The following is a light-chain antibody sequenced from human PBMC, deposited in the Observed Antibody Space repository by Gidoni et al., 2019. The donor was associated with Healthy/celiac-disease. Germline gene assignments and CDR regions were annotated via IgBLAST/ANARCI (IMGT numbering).Light chain of an antibody. J-gene: IGKJ5*01. CDR1: QSVSSSY. Sequence: EIVFTQSPGTLSLSPGERATLSCSARQSVSSSYLAWYQQKPGQAPRLLIYGASSRATGIPDRFSGSGSGTDFTITISRLEPEDFAVYYCQQYGSSITFGQGTRLEIK. V-gene: IGKV3-20*01. CDR3: QQYGSSIT. CDR2: GAS.